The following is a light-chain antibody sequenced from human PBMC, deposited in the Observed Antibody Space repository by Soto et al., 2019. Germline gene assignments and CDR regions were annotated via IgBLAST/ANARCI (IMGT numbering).Light chain of an antibody. CDR3: TLYTTSITYV. J-gene: IGLJ1*01. CDR2: DVS. CDR1: SSDVGGYNF. V-gene: IGLV2-14*03. Sequence: QSALTQPASVSGSPGQLISISCTGTSSDVGGYNFVSWYQHHPGKAPKLIIYDVSNRPSGVSNRFSGSKSGNTASLTISGLQAEDEADYYCTLYTTSITYVFGTGTKLTVL.